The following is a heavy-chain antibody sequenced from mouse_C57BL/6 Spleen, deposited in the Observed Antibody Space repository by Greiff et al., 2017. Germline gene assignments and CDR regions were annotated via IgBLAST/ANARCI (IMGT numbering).Heavy chain of an antibody. Sequence: QVHVKQSGAELVRPGSSVKLSCKASGYTFTSYWMHWVKQRPIQGLEWIGNIDPSDSETHYNQKFKDKATLTVDKSSSTAYMQLSSLTSEDSAVYYCARGGTTVVENWGQGTTLTVSS. CDR1: GYTFTSYW. CDR3: ARGGTTVVEN. D-gene: IGHD1-1*01. CDR2: IDPSDSET. V-gene: IGHV1-52*01. J-gene: IGHJ2*01.